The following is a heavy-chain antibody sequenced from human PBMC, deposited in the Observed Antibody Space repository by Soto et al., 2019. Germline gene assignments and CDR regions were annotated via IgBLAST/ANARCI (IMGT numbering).Heavy chain of an antibody. J-gene: IGHJ3*02. Sequence: SETLSLTCTVPGGSVSSGSYYWSWIRQPPGKGLEWIGFIYNSGSTYYNSSLKSRVTISVDRSKNHFFLNLTSVTAADTAVYYCATYRKFFQIWGQGAKVTVSS. V-gene: IGHV4-61*03. CDR2: IYNSGST. CDR3: ATYRKFFQI. CDR1: GGSVSSGSYY.